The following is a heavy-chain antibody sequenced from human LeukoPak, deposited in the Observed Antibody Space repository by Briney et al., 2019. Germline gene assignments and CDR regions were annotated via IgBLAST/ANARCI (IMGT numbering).Heavy chain of an antibody. D-gene: IGHD3-10*01. J-gene: IGHJ4*02. Sequence: SLRLSCAASGFTFDDYAMHWVRQAPGKGLEWVSGISWNSGSIGYADSVKGRFTISRDNAKNSLYLQMNSLRAEDTALYYCAKSYYYGSAFDYWGQGTLVTVSS. CDR2: ISWNSGSI. V-gene: IGHV3-9*01. CDR3: AKSYYYGSAFDY. CDR1: GFTFDDYA.